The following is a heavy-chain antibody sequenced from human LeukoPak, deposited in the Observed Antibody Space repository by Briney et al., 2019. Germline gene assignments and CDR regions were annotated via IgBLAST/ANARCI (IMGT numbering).Heavy chain of an antibody. Sequence: SETLSLTCTVSGGSISSSSYYWGWIRQPPGKGLEWIGSIYYSGSTYYNPSLKSRVTISVDTSKNQFSLKLSSVTAADTAVYYCARQLVDSDYYFDYWGQGTLVTVSS. CDR2: IYYSGST. CDR3: ARQLVDSDYYFDY. D-gene: IGHD3-9*01. J-gene: IGHJ4*02. CDR1: GGSISSSSYY. V-gene: IGHV4-39*01.